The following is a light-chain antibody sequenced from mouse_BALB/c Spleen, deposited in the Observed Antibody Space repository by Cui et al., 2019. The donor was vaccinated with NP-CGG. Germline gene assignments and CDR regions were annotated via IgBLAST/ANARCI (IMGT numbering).Light chain of an antibody. CDR2: GTN. V-gene: IGLV1*01. CDR1: IGAVTISNY. J-gene: IGLJ1*01. Sequence: QAVVTQESALTTSPGETVTLTCRSSIGAVTISNYANGVQEKPDHLFTGLIGGTNNRVPGVPARFSGSLIGTKAALTITGAQTEDEAIYFCALWYSNHWVFGGGTKLTVL. CDR3: ALWYSNHWV.